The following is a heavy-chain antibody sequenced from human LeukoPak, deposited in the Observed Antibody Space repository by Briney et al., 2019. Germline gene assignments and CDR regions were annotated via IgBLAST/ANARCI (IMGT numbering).Heavy chain of an antibody. J-gene: IGHJ4*02. Sequence: GGSLRLSCAASGFTFSSYWMRWVRQAPGKGLEWVANIKQDGSEKYYVDSVKGRFTISRANAMRTLYLHMNSLRADDTAVYYCAKDRFDGSGSQFDSWGQGALVIVSS. CDR1: GFTFSSYW. D-gene: IGHD3-10*01. V-gene: IGHV3-7*03. CDR2: IKQDGSEK. CDR3: AKDRFDGSGSQFDS.